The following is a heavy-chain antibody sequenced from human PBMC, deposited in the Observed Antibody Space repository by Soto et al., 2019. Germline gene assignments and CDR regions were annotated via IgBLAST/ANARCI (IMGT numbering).Heavy chain of an antibody. CDR2: IYPGDSDT. D-gene: IGHD2-15*01. CDR3: ARRPGKGNCSGGSCQRAFDI. V-gene: IGHV5-51*01. CDR1: GYSFTSYW. Sequence: PGESLKISCKGSGYSFTSYWIGWVRQMPGKGLEWMGIIYPGDSDTRYSPSFQGQVTISADKSISTAYLQWSSLKASDTAMYYCARRPGKGNCSGGSCQRAFDIWGQGTMVTVSS. J-gene: IGHJ3*02.